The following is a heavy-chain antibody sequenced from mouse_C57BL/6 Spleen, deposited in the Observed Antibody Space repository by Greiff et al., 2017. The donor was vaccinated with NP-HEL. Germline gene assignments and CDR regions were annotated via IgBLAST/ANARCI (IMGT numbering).Heavy chain of an antibody. CDR3: TTGYLAY. Sequence: EVMLVESGAELVRPGASVKLSCTASGFNINDDYMHWVKQRPEQGLEWIGWIDPENGDTEYASKFQGKATITADTSSNTAYLQHSSLTSEDTAVCYCTTGYLAYWGKGTLVTVSA. CDR2: IDPENGDT. V-gene: IGHV14-4*01. J-gene: IGHJ3*01. CDR1: GFNINDDY.